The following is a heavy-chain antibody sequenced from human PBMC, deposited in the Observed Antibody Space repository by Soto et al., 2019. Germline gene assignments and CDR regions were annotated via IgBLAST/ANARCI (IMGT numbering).Heavy chain of an antibody. CDR3: ARASGYSYPPAYAMAV. Sequence: QVQLQESGPGLVKPSQTLSLNCTVSGASITHIVDFCTWIRQSPAKGLEWIGYIHHSGKTYYNPSLKSRVTISVDTSKSQVSLKLSSVTAADTAVYYCARASGYSYPPAYAMAVWGQGATVTVSS. D-gene: IGHD5-18*01. CDR2: IHHSGKT. J-gene: IGHJ6*02. CDR1: GASITHIVDF. V-gene: IGHV4-31*03.